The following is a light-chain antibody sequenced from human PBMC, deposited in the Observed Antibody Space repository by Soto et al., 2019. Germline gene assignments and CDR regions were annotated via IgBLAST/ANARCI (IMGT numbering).Light chain of an antibody. V-gene: IGKV1-9*01. Sequence: IQLTQSPSSLSASVGDRVTITCLAIQGIRSYLGWYQQKPGKAPNLVMYAASTLQSGVPSRFRGGGSGTDFTLTISSLQPEDFATYYCQQVYVYPSTFGGGTKVDIK. J-gene: IGKJ4*01. CDR3: QQVYVYPST. CDR1: QGIRSY. CDR2: AAS.